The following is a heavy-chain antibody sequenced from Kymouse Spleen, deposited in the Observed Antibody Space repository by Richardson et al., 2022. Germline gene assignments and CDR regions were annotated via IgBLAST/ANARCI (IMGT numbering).Heavy chain of an antibody. V-gene: IGHV4-34*01. Sequence: QVQLQQWGAGLLKPSETLSLTCAVYGGSFSGYYWSWIRQPPGKGLEWIGEINHSGSTNYNPSLKSRVTISVDTSKNQFSLKLSSVTAADTAVYYCARITIF*LVIIPPLTTGAREPWSPSPQ. CDR3: ARITIF*LVIIPPLTT. CDR2: INHSGST. CDR1: GGSFSGYY. D-gene: IGHD3-9*01. J-gene: IGHJ4*02.